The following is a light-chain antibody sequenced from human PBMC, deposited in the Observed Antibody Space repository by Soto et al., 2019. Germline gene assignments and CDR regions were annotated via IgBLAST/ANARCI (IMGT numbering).Light chain of an antibody. V-gene: IGLV1-40*01. Sequence: QSVLKQPPSVSGAPGQRVTISCIGATSDVHWYQHLPGTAPKLLIYGNNNRPSGVPDRFSGSKSGTSASLAITGLQAEDEADYYCQSFDSSLSALYVFGTGTKLTVL. CDR1: GATSD. CDR3: QSFDSSLSALYV. J-gene: IGLJ1*01. CDR2: GNN.